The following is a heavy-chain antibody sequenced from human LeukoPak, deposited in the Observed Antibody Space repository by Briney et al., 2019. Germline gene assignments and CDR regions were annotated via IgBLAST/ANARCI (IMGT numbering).Heavy chain of an antibody. J-gene: IGHJ5*02. CDR1: GYTFAIYY. V-gene: IGHV1-46*01. CDR2: INPSGGST. CDR3: AREAYSSGWQSRDAFDP. D-gene: IGHD6-19*01. Sequence: ASVKVSCKASGYTFAIYYMHSVRQAPCQGLEWMGIINPSGGSTSYAKKFPGRVTMTRDTSTSTVYMELSSLRSEDTAVYYCAREAYSSGWQSRDAFDPWGQGTLVTVSS.